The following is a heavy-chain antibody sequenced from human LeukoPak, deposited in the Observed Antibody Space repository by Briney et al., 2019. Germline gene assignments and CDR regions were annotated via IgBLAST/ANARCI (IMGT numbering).Heavy chain of an antibody. V-gene: IGHV4-30-2*01. CDR1: GGSISSGGYY. Sequence: SETLSLTCTVSGGSISSGGYYWSWIRQPPGKGLEWIGYIYHSGSTYYNPSLKSRVTISVDRSKNQFSLKLSSVTAADTAVYYCAREHIEDGDYPYYYYYYYMDVWGKGTTVTVSS. J-gene: IGHJ6*03. CDR3: AREHIEDGDYPYYYYYYYMDV. D-gene: IGHD4-17*01. CDR2: IYHSGST.